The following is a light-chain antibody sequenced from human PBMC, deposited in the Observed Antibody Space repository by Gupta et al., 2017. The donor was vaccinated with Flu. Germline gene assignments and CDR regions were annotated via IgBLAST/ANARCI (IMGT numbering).Light chain of an antibody. CDR1: SSNIGRNT. Sequence: SVLTQPSSASGTPGQRVTISCSGSSSNIGRNTVIWYQQLPGTAPRLLIDSINQRPSGVPDRFSGSKSGTSASLAISGLQSEDEGDYYCAAWDDSREVVFGGGTKLTVL. V-gene: IGLV1-44*01. CDR3: AAWDDSREVV. J-gene: IGLJ3*02. CDR2: SIN.